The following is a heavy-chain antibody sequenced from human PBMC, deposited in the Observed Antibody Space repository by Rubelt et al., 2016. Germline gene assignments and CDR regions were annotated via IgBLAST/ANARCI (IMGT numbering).Heavy chain of an antibody. CDR2: FSHSGGT. J-gene: IGHJ5*02. CDR1: GESFSGYY. CDR3: AGGKDRRWFGP. Sequence: QVQLQQWGAGLLKLSETLSLTCAVYGESFSGYYWTWIRQPPGKGLEWIGDFSHSGGTNYNPSLQSRVTISVDTSKNQFSLKRSPVTAADTAVYYCAGGKDRRWFGPWGQGILVTVSS. V-gene: IGHV4-34*01.